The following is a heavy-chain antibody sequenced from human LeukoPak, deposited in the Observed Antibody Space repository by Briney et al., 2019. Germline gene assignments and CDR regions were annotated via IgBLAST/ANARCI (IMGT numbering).Heavy chain of an antibody. J-gene: IGHJ5*02. CDR3: ARDSSSFNGNWFDP. D-gene: IGHD6-13*01. Sequence: ASVKVSCKASGYTFTSYAMHWVRQAPGQGLEWMGWINPNSGGTNYAQKFQGWVTMTRDTSISTAYMELSRLRSDDTAVYYCARDSSSFNGNWFDPWGQGTLVTVSS. CDR1: GYTFTSYA. CDR2: INPNSGGT. V-gene: IGHV1-2*04.